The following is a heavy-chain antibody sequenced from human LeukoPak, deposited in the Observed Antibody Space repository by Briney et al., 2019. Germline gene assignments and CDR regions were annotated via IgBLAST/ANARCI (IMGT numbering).Heavy chain of an antibody. V-gene: IGHV1-46*01. Sequence: ASVKVSCKTSGYTFTSCYMHWVRQAPGQGLEWMGRIDPRGGSTSYPQRFQGRVTMTRDTSTTTVYMELSSLRSDDTAVYYCARGPIRGGYNWFDPWGQGTLVTVSS. CDR2: IDPRGGST. D-gene: IGHD2-15*01. CDR1: GYTFTSCY. CDR3: ARGPIRGGYNWFDP. J-gene: IGHJ5*02.